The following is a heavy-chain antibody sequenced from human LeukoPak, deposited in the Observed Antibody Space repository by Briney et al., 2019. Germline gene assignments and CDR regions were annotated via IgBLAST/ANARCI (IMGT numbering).Heavy chain of an antibody. V-gene: IGHV4-34*01. CDR2: IYHSGST. D-gene: IGHD3-22*01. Sequence: SETLSLTCAVYGGSFSGYYWSWIRQPPGKGLEWIGEIYHSGSTNYNPSLKSRVTISVDKSKNQFSLKLSSVTAADTAVYYCARIWLFLRYYFDYWGQGTLVTVSS. CDR3: ARIWLFLRYYFDY. J-gene: IGHJ4*02. CDR1: GGSFSGYY.